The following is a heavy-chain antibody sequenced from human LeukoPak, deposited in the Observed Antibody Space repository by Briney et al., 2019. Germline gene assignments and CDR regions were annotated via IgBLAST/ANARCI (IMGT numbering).Heavy chain of an antibody. CDR1: GYTFTGYY. CDR2: INPNSGGT. CDR3: ARESIAAAGTVDY. D-gene: IGHD6-13*01. J-gene: IGHJ4*02. Sequence: ASVKVSCKASGYTFTGYYMHWVRQAPGQGLEWMGWINPNSGGTNYAQKFQGRVTMTRDTSISTAYMELSRLRSGDTAVYYCARESIAAAGTVDYWGQGTLVTVSS. V-gene: IGHV1-2*02.